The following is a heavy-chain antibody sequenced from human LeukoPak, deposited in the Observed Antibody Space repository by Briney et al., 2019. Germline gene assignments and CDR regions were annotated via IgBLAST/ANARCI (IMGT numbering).Heavy chain of an antibody. Sequence: SETLSLTCAVSGFSIITGYYWNWIRQSPGKGLEWIWYIYPSGSTDYNPSLKSRVTMSTDTSKNQISLKLTSVTAADTAVYFCARQATLLAGRLEAGGFDIWGRGTMVTVSS. CDR3: ARQATLLAGRLEAGGFDI. V-gene: IGHV4-38-2*01. CDR2: IYPSGST. D-gene: IGHD3-3*01. CDR1: GFSIITGYY. J-gene: IGHJ3*02.